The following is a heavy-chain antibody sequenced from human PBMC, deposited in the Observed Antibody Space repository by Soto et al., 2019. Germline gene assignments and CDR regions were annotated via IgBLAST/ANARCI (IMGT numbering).Heavy chain of an antibody. CDR1: GGTFSSYA. CDR3: ARENSGHDWGDPDYYYYGMGV. D-gene: IGHD5-12*01. Sequence: QVQLVQSGAEVKKPGSSVKVSCKASGGTFSSYAISWVRQAPGQGLEWMGGIIPIFGTANYAQKFQGRVTITADKSTSTAYMELSSLRSEDTAVYYCARENSGHDWGDPDYYYYGMGVWGQGTTVTVSS. V-gene: IGHV1-69*06. CDR2: IIPIFGTA. J-gene: IGHJ6*02.